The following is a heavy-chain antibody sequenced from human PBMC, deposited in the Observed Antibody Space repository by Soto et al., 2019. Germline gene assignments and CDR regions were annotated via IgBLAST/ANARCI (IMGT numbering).Heavy chain of an antibody. CDR1: GGTFSSYA. CDR3: ARDYYDSSGAPSSVFDP. Sequence: ASVKVSCKASGGTFSSYAISWVRQAPGQGLEWMGGIIPIFGTANYAQKFQGRVTITADESTSTAYMELSSLRSEDTAVYYCARDYYDSSGAPSSVFDPWGQGTLVTVSS. D-gene: IGHD3-22*01. J-gene: IGHJ5*02. V-gene: IGHV1-69*13. CDR2: IIPIFGTA.